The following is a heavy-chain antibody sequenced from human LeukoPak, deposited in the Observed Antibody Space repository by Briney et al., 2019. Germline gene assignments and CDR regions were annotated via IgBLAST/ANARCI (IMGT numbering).Heavy chain of an antibody. CDR1: GFTFSSYW. CDR3: ARAGSEWLAYFDY. J-gene: IGHJ4*02. Sequence: GGSLRLSCAASGFTFSSYWMHWVRQVPGKGLVWVSRIKSDGSTTTYADSVKGRFTISRDNAKNSLYLQMNSLRAEDTAVYYCARAGSEWLAYFDYWGQGTLVTVSS. D-gene: IGHD6-19*01. CDR2: IKSDGSTT. V-gene: IGHV3-74*01.